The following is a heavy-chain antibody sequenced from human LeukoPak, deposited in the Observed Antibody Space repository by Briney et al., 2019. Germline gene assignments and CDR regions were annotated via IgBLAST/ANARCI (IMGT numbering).Heavy chain of an antibody. CDR3: ARGEAEVADAFDI. J-gene: IGHJ3*02. CDR1: GYTFTGYY. D-gene: IGHD3-16*01. Sequence: GASVKVSCKASGYTFTGYYMHWVRQAPGQGLEWMGWINPNSGGTNYARKFQGRVTMTRDTSISTAYMELSRLRSDDTAVYYCARGEAEVADAFDIWGQGTMVTVSS. CDR2: INPNSGGT. V-gene: IGHV1-2*02.